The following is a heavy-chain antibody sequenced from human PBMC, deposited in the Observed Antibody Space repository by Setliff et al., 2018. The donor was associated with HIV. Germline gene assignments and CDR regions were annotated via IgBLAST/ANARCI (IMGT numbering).Heavy chain of an antibody. CDR1: GFTFTNSA. CDR3: AADPQTGTTSYDAFDI. J-gene: IGHJ3*02. CDR2: IVVGSGNT. Sequence: SVKVSCKASGFTFTNSAVQWVRQAREQRLGWIGWIVVGSGNTNYAQKFQERVTITRDMSTSRAYMELSGLRTEDTAVYYCAADPQTGTTSYDAFDIWGQGTVVTVSS. D-gene: IGHD1-7*01. V-gene: IGHV1-58*01.